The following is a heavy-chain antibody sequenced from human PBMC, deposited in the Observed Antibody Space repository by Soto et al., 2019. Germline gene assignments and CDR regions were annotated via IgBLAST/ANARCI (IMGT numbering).Heavy chain of an antibody. CDR3: ARGYSSSWYSDLDY. V-gene: IGHV3-30-3*01. CDR2: ISYDGSNK. Sequence: QVQLVESGGGVVQPGRSLRLSCAASGFTFSSYAMHWVRQAPGEGLEWVAVISYDGSNKYYADSVKGRFTISRDNSKNTLYLQMNSLRAEDTAVYYCARGYSSSWYSDLDYWGQGTLVTVSS. J-gene: IGHJ4*02. D-gene: IGHD6-13*01. CDR1: GFTFSSYA.